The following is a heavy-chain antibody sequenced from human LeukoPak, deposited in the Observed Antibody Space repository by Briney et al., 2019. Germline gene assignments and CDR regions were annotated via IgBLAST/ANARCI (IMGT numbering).Heavy chain of an antibody. J-gene: IGHJ3*02. CDR2: IYYSGST. V-gene: IGHV4-59*08. D-gene: IGHD3-22*01. CDR1: GGSISSYY. CDR3: ARGVVVSTLNAVDI. Sequence: SETLSLTCTVSGGSISSYYWSWIRQPPVKALEWIGYIYYSGSTNFNPSLKSRVTISVDTSKNQFSLKLSSVTAADTAVYYCARGVVVSTLNAVDIWGQGTMVTVSS.